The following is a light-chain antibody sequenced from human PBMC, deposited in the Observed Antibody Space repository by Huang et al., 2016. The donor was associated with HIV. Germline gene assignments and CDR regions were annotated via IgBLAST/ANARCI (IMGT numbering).Light chain of an antibody. CDR1: QSVSNN. J-gene: IGKJ4*01. CDR2: GTA. CDR3: QQYNNWPPLT. Sequence: EIVMTQSPATLSVSPGERATLSCRASQSVSNNLAWYQQKAGQAPRLLMYGTATRATGVPARFSGSGSGTEFTLTISSLQSEDFAVYYCQQYNNWPPLTFGGGTRVEIK. V-gene: IGKV3-15*01.